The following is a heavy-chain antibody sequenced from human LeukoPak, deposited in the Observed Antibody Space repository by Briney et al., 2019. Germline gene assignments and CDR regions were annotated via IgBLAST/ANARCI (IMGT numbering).Heavy chain of an antibody. Sequence: SETLSLTCTVSGGSINSYYWSWIRQPPGKGLEWIGYIYYTGTTNYNPSLKSRVTISVDTSKNQFSLRLSSVTAADTAVYYCTRDHQSGPRWGQGTLVTVSS. D-gene: IGHD3-10*01. CDR1: GGSINSYY. CDR3: TRDHQSGPR. J-gene: IGHJ4*02. V-gene: IGHV4-59*01. CDR2: IYYTGTT.